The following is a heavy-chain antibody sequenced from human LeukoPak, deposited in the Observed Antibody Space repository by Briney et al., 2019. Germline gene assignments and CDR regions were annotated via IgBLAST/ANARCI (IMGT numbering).Heavy chain of an antibody. CDR3: ARAGSSIAARPPDY. CDR2: VSDSGRA. D-gene: IGHD6-6*01. J-gene: IGHJ4*02. V-gene: IGHV4-39*07. Sequence: SETLSLTCTVSGASFSSSPYFWGWVRQPPGKGLEWVGSVSDSGRAFYNPSLKSRVTMSIDTFKNDFSLRLTSVAAADTAVYYCARAGSSIAARPPDYWGQGTLVIVSS. CDR1: GASFSSSPYF.